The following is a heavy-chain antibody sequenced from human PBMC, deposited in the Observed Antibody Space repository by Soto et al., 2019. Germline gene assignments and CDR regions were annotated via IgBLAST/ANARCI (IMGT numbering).Heavy chain of an antibody. CDR2: VRDTGST. Sequence: TSETLSLTCTVSGGSMNIYYWTWIRQPPGKGLEWIGYVRDTGSTNYNPSLKSRVTISIDTSRNQFSLSLSSVTAADTAVYFCARYSPPKKTYDSNPGWFDPWGQGTLVT. V-gene: IGHV4-59*01. CDR3: ARYSPPKKTYDSNPGWFDP. D-gene: IGHD3-22*01. J-gene: IGHJ5*02. CDR1: GGSMNIYY.